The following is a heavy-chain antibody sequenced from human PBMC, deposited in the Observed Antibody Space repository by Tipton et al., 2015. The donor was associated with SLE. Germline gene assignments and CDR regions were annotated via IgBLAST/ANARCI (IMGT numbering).Heavy chain of an antibody. V-gene: IGHV4-39*07. CDR2: IYYSGST. D-gene: IGHD6-19*01. Sequence: TLSLTCTVSGGSISSSSYYWGWIRQPPGKGLEWIGSIYYSGSTYYNPSLKSRVTISVDTSKNQFSLKLSSVTAADTAVYYCARDGAYSSGAGDYWGQGTLVTACS. CDR3: ARDGAYSSGAGDY. J-gene: IGHJ4*02. CDR1: GGSISSSSYY.